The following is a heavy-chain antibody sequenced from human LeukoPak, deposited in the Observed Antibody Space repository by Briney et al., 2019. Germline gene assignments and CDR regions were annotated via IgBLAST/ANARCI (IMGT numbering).Heavy chain of an antibody. D-gene: IGHD3-10*01. J-gene: IGHJ5*02. CDR1: GGSFSGYY. CDR2: IYYSGST. V-gene: IGHV4-34*01. CDR3: ARGRLIMLNGWFDP. Sequence: SETLSLTCAVYGGSFSGYYWSWIRQPPGKGLEWIGSIYYSGSTYYNPSLKSRVTISVDTSKNQFSLKLNSVTAADTAVYYCARGRLIMLNGWFDPWGQEPWSPSPQ.